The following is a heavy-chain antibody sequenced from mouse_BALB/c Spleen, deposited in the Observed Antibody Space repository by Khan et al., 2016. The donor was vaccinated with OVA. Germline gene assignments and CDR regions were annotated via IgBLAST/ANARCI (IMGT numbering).Heavy chain of an antibody. CDR2: IWGDGST. CDR3: ARDRYYYGRGLAY. J-gene: IGHJ3*01. Sequence: QVQLKESGPGLVAPSQSLSITCTVSGFSLTGYGVNWVRQPPGKGLVWLGMIWGDGSTDYNSALKSRLSLSKDTSKSQVFLKMNSLQTDDTARYYCARDRYYYGRGLAYWHQGTLFAVSA. CDR1: GFSLTGYG. V-gene: IGHV2-6-7*01. D-gene: IGHD1-1*01.